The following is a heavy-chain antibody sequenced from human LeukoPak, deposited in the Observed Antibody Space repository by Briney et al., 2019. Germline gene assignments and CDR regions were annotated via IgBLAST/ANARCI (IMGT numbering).Heavy chain of an antibody. CDR3: ARVAEDSSGYHHFGLLWYFDL. CDR1: GFTFSSYW. J-gene: IGHJ2*01. CDR2: IKQDGSEK. Sequence: GGSLRLSCAASGFTFSSYWMSWVRQAPGRGLEWVANIKQDGSEKYYVDSVKGRFTISRDNAKNSLYLQMNSLRAEDTAVYYCARVAEDSSGYHHFGLLWYFDLWGRGTLVTVSS. V-gene: IGHV3-7*01. D-gene: IGHD3-22*01.